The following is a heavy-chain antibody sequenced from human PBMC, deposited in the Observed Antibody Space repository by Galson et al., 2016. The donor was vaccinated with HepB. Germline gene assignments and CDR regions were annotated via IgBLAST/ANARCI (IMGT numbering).Heavy chain of an antibody. Sequence: SLRLSCAASGFTFSTYAMTWVRQAPGKGLEWVSVITDSGDDTHHADSVKGRFIMSGDNSKNTVYLQMNNLRDEDTAIYFCARGTKRFCSGSNCYPLDHWGQGTLVTVSS. CDR1: GFTFSTYA. CDR3: ARGTKRFCSGSNCYPLDH. CDR2: ITDSGDDT. V-gene: IGHV3-23*01. J-gene: IGHJ4*02. D-gene: IGHD2-15*01.